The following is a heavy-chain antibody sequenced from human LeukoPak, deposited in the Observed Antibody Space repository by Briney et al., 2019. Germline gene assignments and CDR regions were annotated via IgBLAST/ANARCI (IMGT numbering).Heavy chain of an antibody. CDR3: AKNNDFWSGYSLDY. CDR1: GFTFSSYA. CDR2: ISGRGGST. D-gene: IGHD3-3*01. V-gene: IGHV3-23*01. Sequence: GGSLRLSCAASGFTFSSYAMSWVRQAPGKALEWVSAISGRGGSTNYADSVKGRFTISRDNSKNTLYLQMNSLGAEDTAVYYCAKNNDFWSGYSLDYWGQGTLVTVSS. J-gene: IGHJ4*02.